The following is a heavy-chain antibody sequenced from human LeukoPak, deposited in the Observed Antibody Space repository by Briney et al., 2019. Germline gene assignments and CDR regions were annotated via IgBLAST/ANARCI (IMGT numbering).Heavy chain of an antibody. D-gene: IGHD7-27*01. CDR2: VHYNGES. CDR1: GASISSHY. CDR3: ARGSTGAWDS. J-gene: IGHJ5*01. V-gene: IGHV4-59*11. Sequence: SETLSLTCTVSGASISSHYWSWIRQSPGKGLEWIGYVHYNGESNYNPSLKSRVAISIDTSKSQLSLKMNSVTAADTAVYFCARGSTGAWDSWGQGTLVTVSS.